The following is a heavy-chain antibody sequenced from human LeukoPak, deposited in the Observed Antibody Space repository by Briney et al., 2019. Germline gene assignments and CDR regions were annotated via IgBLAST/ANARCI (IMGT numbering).Heavy chain of an antibody. J-gene: IGHJ3*02. CDR3: ARASDFWSGYQPDRGAFDI. Sequence: PGGSLRLSCAASGFTFSSYAMSWVRQAPGKGLEWVSSISSSSSYIYYADSVKGRFTISRDNAKNSLYLQMNSLRAEDTAVYYCARASDFWSGYQPDRGAFDIWGQGTMVTVSS. D-gene: IGHD3-3*01. CDR1: GFTFSSYA. V-gene: IGHV3-21*01. CDR2: ISSSSSYI.